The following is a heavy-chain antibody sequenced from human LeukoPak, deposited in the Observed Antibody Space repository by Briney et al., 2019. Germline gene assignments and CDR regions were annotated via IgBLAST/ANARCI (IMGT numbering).Heavy chain of an antibody. V-gene: IGHV3-23*01. CDR2: IGSSGDIT. Sequence: GGSLRLSCAASGFTFSSYAMSWVRQAPGMGLEWVSSIGSSGDITYYADSVKGRFTISRDNSKNTLYLQMNSLRAEDTAVYYCATYRQVLLPFESWGQGTLVTVSS. CDR3: ATYRQVLLPFES. D-gene: IGHD2-8*02. CDR1: GFTFSSYA. J-gene: IGHJ4*02.